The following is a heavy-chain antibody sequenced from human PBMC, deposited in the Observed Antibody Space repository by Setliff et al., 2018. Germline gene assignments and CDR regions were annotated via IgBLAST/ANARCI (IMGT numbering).Heavy chain of an antibody. J-gene: IGHJ4*02. D-gene: IGHD3-16*01. Sequence: ASVKVSCKASGFTFTDYLMNWMRQAPEQGLEWMGRINLNTGNIFYAQEFQGRVTLTRDTSISTAYMELTGLKYDDTAIYYCARDTLALGDITLFDYWGQGTLVTVPS. CDR3: ARDTLALGDITLFDY. V-gene: IGHV1-2*02. CDR2: INLNTGNI. CDR1: GFTFTDYL.